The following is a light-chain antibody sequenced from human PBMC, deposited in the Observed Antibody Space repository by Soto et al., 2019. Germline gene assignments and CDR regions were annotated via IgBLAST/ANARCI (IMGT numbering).Light chain of an antibody. CDR3: QYWDYYSWT. CDR2: KAS. V-gene: IGKV1-5*03. CDR1: QSITGW. Sequence: DIQMTQSPSTLSASVGDRVTITSRASQSITGWLAWYQQKPGKAPKFLIYKASNLEGGVPSRFSGSGSGTEFTLTISSVQPDDFATYYCQYWDYYSWTFGQGTKVEIK. J-gene: IGKJ1*01.